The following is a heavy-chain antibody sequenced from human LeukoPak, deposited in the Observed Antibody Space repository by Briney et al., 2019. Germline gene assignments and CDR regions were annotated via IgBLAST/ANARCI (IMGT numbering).Heavy chain of an antibody. J-gene: IGHJ4*02. Sequence: PGGSLRLSCAASGFTFSTYWMNWVRQAPGKGLEWVANIKQDGSGKYYVDSVKGRFTISRDNAKNSLYLQMNSLRAEDTAMYYCARDSAGNDYWGQGTLVTVSS. V-gene: IGHV3-7*01. CDR3: ARDSAGNDY. D-gene: IGHD6-13*01. CDR1: GFTFSTYW. CDR2: IKQDGSGK.